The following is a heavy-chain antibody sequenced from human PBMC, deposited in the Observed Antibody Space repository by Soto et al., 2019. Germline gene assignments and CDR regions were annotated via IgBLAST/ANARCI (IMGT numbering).Heavy chain of an antibody. Sequence: GGSLRLSCAASGFTFINAWMTWVRQAPGKGLEWVGRIKSKPDGGTIDYAAPVKGRFSISRHDSINTVYLQMNSLKTEDTAVYYCKKGVAAAGTFDYWGQGTPVTVSS. J-gene: IGHJ4*02. CDR3: KKGVAAAGTFDY. D-gene: IGHD6-13*01. V-gene: IGHV3-15*01. CDR2: IKSKPDGGTI. CDR1: GFTFINAW.